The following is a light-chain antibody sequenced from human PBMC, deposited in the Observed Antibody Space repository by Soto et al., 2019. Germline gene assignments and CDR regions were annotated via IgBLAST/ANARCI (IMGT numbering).Light chain of an antibody. CDR3: QSYDSSLSGWV. Sequence: QPVLTQPPSVSGAPGQRVTISCTGSSSNIGYDVHWYQQLPGTAPKLLIYGNSNRPSGVPDRFSGSKSGTSASLAITGLQAEDEADYYCQSYDSSLSGWVFGGGTKVTVL. CDR1: SSNIGYD. J-gene: IGLJ3*02. CDR2: GNS. V-gene: IGLV1-40*01.